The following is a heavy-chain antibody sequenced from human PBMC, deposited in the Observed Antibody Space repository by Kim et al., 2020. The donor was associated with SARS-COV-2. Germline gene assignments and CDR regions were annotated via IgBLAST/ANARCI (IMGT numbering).Heavy chain of an antibody. Sequence: SVKVSCKASGGTFSSYTISWVRQAPGQGLEWMGRIIPILGIGNYAQKFQGRVTITADKSTSTAYMEVSSLRSEDTAVYYCARALYGSGSYYWDYWGQRTLVTVSS. J-gene: IGHJ4*02. V-gene: IGHV1-69*02. CDR2: IIPILGIG. D-gene: IGHD3-10*01. CDR3: ARALYGSGSYYWDY. CDR1: GGTFSSYT.